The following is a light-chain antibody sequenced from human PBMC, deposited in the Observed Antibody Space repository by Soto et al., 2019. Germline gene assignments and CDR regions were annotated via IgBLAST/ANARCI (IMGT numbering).Light chain of an antibody. J-gene: IGKJ4*01. Sequence: DMQMTQAPSSLSGSVGDRVTMPCRASQSVSSYLSWYQHKPGKAPRLLIYAPSRWQSRLPSRLSGSGSGTDFTITISSLPTEDFATYYCHQSYNTPPTFGGGTKVAIK. CDR1: QSVSSY. CDR3: HQSYNTPPT. CDR2: APS. V-gene: IGKV1-39*01.